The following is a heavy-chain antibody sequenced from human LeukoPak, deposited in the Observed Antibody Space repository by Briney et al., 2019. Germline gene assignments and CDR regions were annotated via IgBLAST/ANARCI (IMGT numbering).Heavy chain of an antibody. V-gene: IGHV3-30*03. CDR2: ISYDGSNK. CDR1: GFTFSSYG. D-gene: IGHD2-2*01. CDR3: AIPRRDIVVVPAAIDY. J-gene: IGHJ4*02. Sequence: AGGSLRLSCAASGFTFSSYGMHWVRQAPGEGLEWVAVISYDGSNKYYADSVKGRFTISRDNSKNTLYLQMNSLRAEDTAVYYCAIPRRDIVVVPAAIDYWGQGTLVTVSS.